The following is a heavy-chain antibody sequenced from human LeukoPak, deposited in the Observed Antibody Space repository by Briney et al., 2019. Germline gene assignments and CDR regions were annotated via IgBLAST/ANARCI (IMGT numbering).Heavy chain of an antibody. J-gene: IGHJ3*02. CDR2: IIPIFGTA. CDR1: GGTFSSYA. Sequence: SVKVSCKASGGTFSSYAISWVRQAPGQGLEWMGGIIPIFGTANYAQKFQGRVTITADESTSTAYMELSSLRSEDTAVYYCAGYLPSITNWVAFDIWGQGTMVTVSS. V-gene: IGHV1-69*13. D-gene: IGHD7-27*01. CDR3: AGYLPSITNWVAFDI.